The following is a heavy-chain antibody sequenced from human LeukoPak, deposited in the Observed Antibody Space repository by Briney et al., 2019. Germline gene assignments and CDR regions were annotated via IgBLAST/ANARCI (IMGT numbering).Heavy chain of an antibody. CDR2: IETDGKSA. Sequence: QPGGSLRLSCAVSELTLSSYRMHWARQAPGKGLVWVSAIETDGKSATYADSVKGRFTISRDNAKNTLYLQMNSLRAEDTAVYFCARDYQGLHYWGQGTLVTVSS. CDR1: ELTLSSYR. CDR3: ARDYQGLHY. D-gene: IGHD3-16*02. V-gene: IGHV3-74*01. J-gene: IGHJ4*02.